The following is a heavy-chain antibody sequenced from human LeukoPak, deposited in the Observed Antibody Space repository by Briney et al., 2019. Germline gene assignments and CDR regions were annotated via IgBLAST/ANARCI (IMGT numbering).Heavy chain of an antibody. Sequence: ASVKVSCKASGYTLTSYYMHWVRQAPGQGLEWMGIINPSGGSTSYAQKFQGRVTMTRDTSTSTVYMELSSLRSEDTAVYYCAREKRITMVRGVTSAPNWFDPWGQGTLVTVSS. J-gene: IGHJ5*02. CDR1: GYTLTSYY. V-gene: IGHV1-46*01. D-gene: IGHD3-10*01. CDR2: INPSGGST. CDR3: AREKRITMVRGVTSAPNWFDP.